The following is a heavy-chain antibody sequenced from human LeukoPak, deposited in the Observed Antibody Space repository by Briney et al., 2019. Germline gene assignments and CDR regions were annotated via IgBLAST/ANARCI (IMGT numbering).Heavy chain of an antibody. D-gene: IGHD3/OR15-3a*01. V-gene: IGHV1-69*13. CDR1: GGTFSSYA. CDR3: ASVLGTGFRFDY. J-gene: IGHJ4*02. Sequence: SVKVSCKASGGTFSSYAISWVRQAPGQGLEWMGGIIPIFGTANYAQKFQGRVTITADESTSTAYMELSSLRSEDTAVYYCASVLGTGFRFDYWGQGTLVTVSS. CDR2: IIPIFGTA.